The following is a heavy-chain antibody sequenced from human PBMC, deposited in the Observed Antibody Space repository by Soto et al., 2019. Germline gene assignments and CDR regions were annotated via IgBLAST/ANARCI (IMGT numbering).Heavy chain of an antibody. Sequence: EVQLVESEGGLVKPGGSLRLSCAASGFTFSSYSMNWVRQAPGKGLEWVSSISSSSSYIYYADSVKGRFTISRDNAKNSLYLQMNSLRTEDTAVYYCARGKGTSSRLVDYWGQGTLVTVSS. CDR2: ISSSSSYI. CDR3: ARGKGTSSRLVDY. V-gene: IGHV3-21*01. CDR1: GFTFSSYS. D-gene: IGHD2-2*01. J-gene: IGHJ4*02.